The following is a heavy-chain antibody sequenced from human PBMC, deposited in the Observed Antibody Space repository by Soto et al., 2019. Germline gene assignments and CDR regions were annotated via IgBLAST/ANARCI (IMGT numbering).Heavy chain of an antibody. V-gene: IGHV3-23*01. CDR2: IRGSGGNT. CDR1: GFTFSYYA. D-gene: IGHD2-2*01. Sequence: WGSLRLSCAASGFTFSYYALNWVRQAPGKGLGWVSAIRGSGGNTYYADSVKGRFTISRDNSKNTLYLQMNSLRADDAAVYYCAKGRGSIVVVPAALGRQRTLGTDFDYWGQGTLVTVSS. CDR3: AKGRGSIVVVPAALGRQRTLGTDFDY. J-gene: IGHJ4*02.